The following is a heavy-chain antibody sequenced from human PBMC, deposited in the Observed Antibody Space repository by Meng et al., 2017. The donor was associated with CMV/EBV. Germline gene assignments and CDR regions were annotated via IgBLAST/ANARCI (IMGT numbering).Heavy chain of an antibody. J-gene: IGHJ4*02. V-gene: IGHV1-2*03. D-gene: IGHD6-19*01. CDR3: VRSSGWSLFDY. CDR1: GYTFIAYY. CDR2: VNSNNDAT. Sequence: QVPMEQAGAKIKKLVASVKVSCTPFGYTFIAYYRHWVQQAPGQGLEWMGWVNSNNDATNYARKFQGRVSMTRDTSISTAHMELSRLMSDDTAVYYCVRSSGWSLFDYWGQGTLVTVSS.